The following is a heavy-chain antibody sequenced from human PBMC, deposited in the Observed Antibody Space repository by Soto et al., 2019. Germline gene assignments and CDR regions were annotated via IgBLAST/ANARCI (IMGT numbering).Heavy chain of an antibody. J-gene: IGHJ6*02. CDR1: GFTFSGSA. D-gene: IGHD3-22*01. V-gene: IGHV3-73*02. Sequence: EVQLVESGGGLVQPGGSLKLSCAASGFTFSGSAMHWVRQASGKGLEWVGRIRSKANSYATAYAASVKGRFTISRDDSKNTAYLQMNSLKTEDTAVYYCTSSALIDYYYYYGMDVWGQGTTVTVYS. CDR2: IRSKANSYAT. CDR3: TSSALIDYYYYYGMDV.